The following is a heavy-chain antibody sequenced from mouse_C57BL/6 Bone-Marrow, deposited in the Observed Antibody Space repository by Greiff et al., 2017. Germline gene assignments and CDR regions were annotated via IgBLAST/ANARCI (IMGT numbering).Heavy chain of an antibody. J-gene: IGHJ1*03. V-gene: IGHV1-64*01. CDR2: IHPNSGST. D-gene: IGHD2-10*02. CDR3: ARYGKGDWYFDV. CDR1: GYTFTSYW. Sequence: QVQLQQPGAELVKPGASVKLSCKASGYTFTSYWMHWVKQRPGQGLEWIGMIHPNSGSTTYNEKFKSKATLTADKSSSTAYMQLSSLTSEESAVYYCARYGKGDWYFDVWGTGTTVTVSS.